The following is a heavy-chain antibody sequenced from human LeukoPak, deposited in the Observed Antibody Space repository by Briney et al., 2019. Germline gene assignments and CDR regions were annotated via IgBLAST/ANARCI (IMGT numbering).Heavy chain of an antibody. CDR1: GYTFTSYG. CDR2: ISAYNGNT. J-gene: IGHJ3*02. D-gene: IGHD2-2*01. V-gene: IGHV1-18*04. CDR3: ARDGYQLLLDAFDI. Sequence: ASVKVSCKASGYTFTSYGISWVRQAPGQGLEWMGWISAYNGNTNYAQKLQGRVTMTTDTSTSTAYMELRSLRPDDTAVYYCARDGYQLLLDAFDIWGQGTMVTVSS.